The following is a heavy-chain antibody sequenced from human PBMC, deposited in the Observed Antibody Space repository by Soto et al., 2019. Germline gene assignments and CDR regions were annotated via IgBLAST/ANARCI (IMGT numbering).Heavy chain of an antibody. CDR3: ARDLNYYGSGRDYYYYGMDV. Sequence: QVQLVQSGAEVKKPGASVKVSCKASGYTFTGYYMHWVRQAPGQGLEWMGWINPNSGGTNYAQKFQGWVTMTRDTSISTAYMELSRLRSYDTAVYYCARDLNYYGSGRDYYYYGMDVWGQGTTVTVSS. CDR2: INPNSGGT. V-gene: IGHV1-2*04. J-gene: IGHJ6*02. D-gene: IGHD3-10*01. CDR1: GYTFTGYY.